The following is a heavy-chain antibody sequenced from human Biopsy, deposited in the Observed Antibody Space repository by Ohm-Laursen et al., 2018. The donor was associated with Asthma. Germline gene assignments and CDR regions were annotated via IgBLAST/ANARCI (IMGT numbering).Heavy chain of an antibody. CDR1: GYTFINYA. CDR2: INAGNGNT. Sequence: ASVKVSCKASGYTFINYAIHWVREAPGQRLEWMGWINAGNGNTKYSQKFQGRVTISRDTSASTAYMDLSSLRSEDTAVYYCARTYYDFLTGQVNDAFDMWGQGTMVTVSS. J-gene: IGHJ3*02. CDR3: ARTYYDFLTGQVNDAFDM. D-gene: IGHD3-9*01. V-gene: IGHV1-3*01.